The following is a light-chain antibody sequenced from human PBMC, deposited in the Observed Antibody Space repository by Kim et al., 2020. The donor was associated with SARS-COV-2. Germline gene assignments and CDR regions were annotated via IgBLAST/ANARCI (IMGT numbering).Light chain of an antibody. J-gene: IGLJ2*01. CDR2: GRN. V-gene: IGLV3-19*01. CDR3: QSRDSGGKVV. Sequence: SSELTQDPVVSVALGQTVRITCQGDSLRSYYATWYQQKPRQAPVLVINGRNNRPSGIPDRFSGSASGNTASLTISGTQAEDEADFYCQSRDSGGKVVFGGGTKLTVL. CDR1: SLRSYY.